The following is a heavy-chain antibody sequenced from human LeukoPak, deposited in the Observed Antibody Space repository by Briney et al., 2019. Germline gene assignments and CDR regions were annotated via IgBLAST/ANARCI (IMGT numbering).Heavy chain of an antibody. V-gene: IGHV5-51*01. CDR1: GYSFANYW. J-gene: IGHJ5*02. CDR3: ARLIDDSSGYRFDP. CDR2: IYPGDSDT. D-gene: IGHD3-22*01. Sequence: GESLKISCKGSGYSFANYWIGWVRQMPGKGLEWMGIIYPGDSDTRYSPSFQGQVTISADKSISTAYLQWSSQKASDTAMYYCARLIDDSSGYRFDPWGQGTLVTVSS.